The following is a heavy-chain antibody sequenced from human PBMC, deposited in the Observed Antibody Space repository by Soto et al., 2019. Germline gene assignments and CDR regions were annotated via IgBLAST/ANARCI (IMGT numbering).Heavy chain of an antibody. D-gene: IGHD2-8*01. V-gene: IGHV4-30-2*01. CDR2: IYHSGST. CDR1: GGSISSGGYS. CDR3: ARGHDAIND. Sequence: QVQLQESGSGLVKPSQTLSLTCAVSGGSISSGGYSWRWIRQPPGKGLEWIGYIYHSGSTYYNPSLKSRVTISMDTSKNQFSLKLNSVTAADTAVYYCARGHDAINDWAQGTLVTVSS. J-gene: IGHJ4*02.